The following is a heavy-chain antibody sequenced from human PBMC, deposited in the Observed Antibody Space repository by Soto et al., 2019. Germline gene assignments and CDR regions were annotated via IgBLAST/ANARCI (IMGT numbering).Heavy chain of an antibody. CDR3: ASGAIFGVVNPYYYGMDV. D-gene: IGHD3-3*01. CDR1: GGTFSSYA. CDR2: IIPIFGTA. V-gene: IGHV1-69*06. J-gene: IGHJ6*02. Sequence: SVKVFCKASGGTFSSYAISWVRQAPGQGLEWMGGIIPIFGTANYAQKFQGRVTITADKSTSTAYMELSSLRSEDTAVYYCASGAIFGVVNPYYYGMDVWGHGTTVTVSS.